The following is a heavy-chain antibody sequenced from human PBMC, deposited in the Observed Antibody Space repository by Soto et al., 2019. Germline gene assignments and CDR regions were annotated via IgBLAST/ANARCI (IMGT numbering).Heavy chain of an antibody. D-gene: IGHD2-15*01. CDR1: GFTFSSYA. Sequence: GGSLRLSCAASGFTFSSYAMSWVRQAPGKGLEWVSAISGSGGSTYHADSVKGRFTISRDNSKNTLYLQMNSLRAEDTAVYYCAKSPGVPAVHIVVVVAATSYMDVWGKGTTVTVSS. CDR2: ISGSGGST. V-gene: IGHV3-23*01. J-gene: IGHJ6*03. CDR3: AKSPGVPAVHIVVVVAATSYMDV.